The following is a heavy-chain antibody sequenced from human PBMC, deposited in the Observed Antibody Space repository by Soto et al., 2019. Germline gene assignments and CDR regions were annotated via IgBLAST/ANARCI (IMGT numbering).Heavy chain of an antibody. D-gene: IGHD6-13*01. V-gene: IGHV1-69*13. J-gene: IGHJ6*02. CDR2: IIPIFGTA. CDR3: ASSIAAAGLYYYYGMDV. Sequence: SVKVSCKASGGTFSSYAISWVRQAPGQGLEWMGGIIPIFGTANYAQKFQGRVTITADESTSTAYMELSSLRSEDTAVYYCASSIAAAGLYYYYGMDVWGQGTTVTVSS. CDR1: GGTFSSYA.